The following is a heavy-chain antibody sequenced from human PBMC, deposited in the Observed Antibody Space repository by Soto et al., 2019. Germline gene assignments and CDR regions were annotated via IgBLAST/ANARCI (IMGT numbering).Heavy chain of an antibody. Sequence: SETLSLTCAVYGGSFSGYYWSWIRQPPGKGLEWIGEINHSGSTSYNPSLKSQFTTSVDTSKNQFSLKLSSVTAADTAVYYCAGNIAAAGTEAAYNWFDPWGQGTLVTVSS. D-gene: IGHD6-13*01. CDR2: INHSGST. V-gene: IGHV4-34*01. CDR1: GGSFSGYY. CDR3: AGNIAAAGTEAAYNWFDP. J-gene: IGHJ5*02.